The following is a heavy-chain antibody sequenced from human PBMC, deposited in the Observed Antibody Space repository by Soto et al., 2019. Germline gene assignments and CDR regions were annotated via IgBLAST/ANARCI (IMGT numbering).Heavy chain of an antibody. CDR1: GYTFNTYF. CDR3: TRNGGQSWGRLGCYHYDY. Sequence: VQLVQSGSEMREPGASVRISCKASGYTFNTYFISGINWVRQAPGQGLEWVGWTNAYSGESNNPEKFQGRITLTAGKATNTGDLQPRRLGPHDSGGYFCTRNGGQSWGRLGCYHYDYWGQGTLVTVSS. J-gene: IGHJ4*02. D-gene: IGHD3-16*01. V-gene: IGHV1-18*04. CDR2: TNAYSGES.